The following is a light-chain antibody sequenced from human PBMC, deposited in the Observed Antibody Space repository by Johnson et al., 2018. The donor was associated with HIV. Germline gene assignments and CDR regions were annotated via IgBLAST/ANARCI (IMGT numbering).Light chain of an antibody. J-gene: IGLJ1*01. Sequence: QSVLTQPPSVSAAPGQKVTISCSGSSSNIGNNYVSWYQQLQGTAPKLLIYDNNKRPSGIPDRFSGSKSGTSATLAITGLQTGDDADYYFGTWDYTLKTGFFGTGTKVTVL. V-gene: IGLV1-51*01. CDR3: GTWDYTLKTGF. CDR1: SSNIGNNY. CDR2: DNN.